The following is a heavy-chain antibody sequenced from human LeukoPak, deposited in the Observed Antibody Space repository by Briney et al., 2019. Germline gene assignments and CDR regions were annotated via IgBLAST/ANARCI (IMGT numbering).Heavy chain of an antibody. CDR2: ISHSRDT. V-gene: IGHV4-34*01. J-gene: IGHJ4*02. CDR3: ARGSNSVAN. D-gene: IGHD4-23*01. CDR1: GGSFSESY. Sequence: SETLSLTCAVYGGSFSESYWSWIRQPPGEGLEWVGEISHSRDTNYNPSLKSRVTISVDTSKNQFSLNLNSVTAADTAVYYCARGSNSVANWGQGTLVTVSS.